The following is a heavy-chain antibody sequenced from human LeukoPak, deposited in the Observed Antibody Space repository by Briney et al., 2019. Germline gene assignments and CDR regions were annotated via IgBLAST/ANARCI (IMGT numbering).Heavy chain of an antibody. Sequence: GGSLRLSCAASGFTFSSYAMSWVRQAPGKGLEWVSAISGSGGSTYYADSVKGRFTISRDNSKNTLYLQMNSLRAEDTAVYYCAKDKDPSVGYSSSPFDYWGQGTLVTVSS. CDR2: ISGSGGST. CDR3: AKDKDPSVGYSSSPFDY. D-gene: IGHD6-6*01. V-gene: IGHV3-23*01. CDR1: GFTFSSYA. J-gene: IGHJ4*02.